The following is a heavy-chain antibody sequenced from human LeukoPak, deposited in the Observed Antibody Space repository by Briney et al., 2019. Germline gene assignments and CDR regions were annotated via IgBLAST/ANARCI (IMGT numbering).Heavy chain of an antibody. V-gene: IGHV3-11*01. CDR1: GFTVSTNY. J-gene: IGHJ4*02. CDR2: ISNTGGTI. CDR3: AIVSGGDYFDY. Sequence: GGSLRLSCAASGFTVSTNYMNWVRQAPGKGLEWVSYISNTGGTIYYADSVKGRFTISRDNAKNSLYLQMNNLRVEDTAVYYCAIVSGGDYFDYWGQGTLVTVSS. D-gene: IGHD3-10*01.